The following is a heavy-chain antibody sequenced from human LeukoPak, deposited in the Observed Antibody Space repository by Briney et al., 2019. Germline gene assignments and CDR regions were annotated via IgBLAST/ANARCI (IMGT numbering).Heavy chain of an antibody. CDR2: IIPIFGTA. D-gene: IGHD6-13*01. CDR1: GGTFSSYA. J-gene: IGHJ6*02. CDR3: ARGPIAAAGTGYYYYYGMDV. V-gene: IGHV1-69*13. Sequence: SVKVSCKASGGTFSSYAISWVRQAPGQGLEWMGGIIPIFGTANYAQKFQGRVTITADESTSTAYMEPSSLRSEDTAVYYCARGPIAAAGTGYYYYYGMDVWGQGTTVTVSS.